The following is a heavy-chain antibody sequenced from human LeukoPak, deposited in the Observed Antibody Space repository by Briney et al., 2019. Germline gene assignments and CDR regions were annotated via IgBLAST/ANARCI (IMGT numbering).Heavy chain of an antibody. CDR3: VRAALAVDDYGDSGAFDYFDY. D-gene: IGHD4-17*01. Sequence: KPGGSLRLSCAASGFTFSDYYVSWIRQAPGKGLELVSYISGAGSIIYNIDSVKGRFTISRDNSKKSLYLQMNSPRVEDAAIYYCVRAALAVDDYGDSGAFDYFDYWGQGILVTVSS. J-gene: IGHJ4*02. CDR1: GFTFSDYY. V-gene: IGHV3-11*01. CDR2: ISGAGSII.